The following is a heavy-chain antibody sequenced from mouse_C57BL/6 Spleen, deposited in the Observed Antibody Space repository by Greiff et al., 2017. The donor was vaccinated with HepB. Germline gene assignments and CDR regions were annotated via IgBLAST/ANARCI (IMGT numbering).Heavy chain of an antibody. CDR3: ARGDSSGHFDY. V-gene: IGHV1-59*01. CDR1: GYTFPSYW. D-gene: IGHD3-2*02. J-gene: IGHJ2*01. Sequence: QVQLQQSGAELVRPGTSVKLSCKASGYTFPSYWMHWVKQRPGQGLEWIGVIDPSDSYTNYNQKFKGKATLTVDTSSSTAYMQLSSLTSEDSAVYYCARGDSSGHFDYWGQGTTLTVSS. CDR2: IDPSDSYT.